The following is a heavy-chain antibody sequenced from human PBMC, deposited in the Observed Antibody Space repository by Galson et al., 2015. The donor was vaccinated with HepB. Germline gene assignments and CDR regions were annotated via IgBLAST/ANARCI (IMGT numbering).Heavy chain of an antibody. J-gene: IGHJ4*02. CDR1: GFPFDDYG. D-gene: IGHD5-18*01. Sequence: LRLSCAASGFPFDDYGMSWVRQAPGKGLEWVSGINWNGGSTGYADSVKGRFTISRDNAKNSLYLQMNSLRAEDTALYYCARTDTAMVTGLDYWGQGTLVTVSS. V-gene: IGHV3-20*04. CDR2: INWNGGST. CDR3: ARTDTAMVTGLDY.